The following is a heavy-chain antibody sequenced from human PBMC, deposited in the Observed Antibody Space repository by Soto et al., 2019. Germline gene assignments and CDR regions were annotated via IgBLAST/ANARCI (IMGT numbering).Heavy chain of an antibody. CDR1: GGSISSYY. CDR2: IYYSGST. J-gene: IGHJ4*02. D-gene: IGHD3-22*01. V-gene: IGHV4-59*01. Sequence: PSETLSLTCTVSGGSISSYYWSWIRQPPGKGLEWIGYIYYSGSTNYNPSLKSRVTISVDTSKNQFSLKLSSVTAADTAVYYCARAYNPSSGFFDYWGKGTLVTVSS. CDR3: ARAYNPSSGFFDY.